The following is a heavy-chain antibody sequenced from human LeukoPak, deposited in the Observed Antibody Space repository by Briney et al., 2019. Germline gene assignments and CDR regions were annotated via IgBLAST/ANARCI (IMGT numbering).Heavy chain of an antibody. J-gene: IGHJ1*01. V-gene: IGHV1-69*05. CDR3: AKDLPSGYYDSSGYTVFQH. Sequence: SVKVSCKASGGTFSSYAISWVRQAPGQGLEWMGWIIPIFGTANYAQKFQGRVTITTDESTSTAYMELSSLRSEDTAVYYCAKDLPSGYYDSSGYTVFQHWGQGTLVTVSS. CDR2: IIPIFGTA. D-gene: IGHD3-22*01. CDR1: GGTFSSYA.